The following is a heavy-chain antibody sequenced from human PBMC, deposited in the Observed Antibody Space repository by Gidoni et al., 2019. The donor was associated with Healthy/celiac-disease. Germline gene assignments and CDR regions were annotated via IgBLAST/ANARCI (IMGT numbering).Heavy chain of an antibody. CDR1: GFSLSTSGVG. D-gene: IGHD6-19*01. V-gene: IGHV2-5*01. CDR3: AREDSSGWYGY. Sequence: QITLKESGPTLVKPTQTLTLTCTFSGFSLSTSGVGVGWIRQPPGKALEWLALIYWNDDKRYSPSLKSRLTITKDTSKNQVVLTMTNMDPVDTATYYCAREDSSGWYGYWGQGTLVTVSS. CDR2: IYWNDDK. J-gene: IGHJ4*02.